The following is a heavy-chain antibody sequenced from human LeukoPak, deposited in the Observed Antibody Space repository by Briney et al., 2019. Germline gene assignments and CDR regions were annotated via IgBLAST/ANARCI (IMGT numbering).Heavy chain of an antibody. CDR2: INPNSGGT. J-gene: IGHJ4*02. Sequence: ASVKVSCKASGYTFTGYYMHWVRQAPGQGLEWMGWINPNSGGTNYAQKFQGRVTMTRDTSISTAYMELSSLRSEDTALYYCATYDSSGLLDFWGQGTLVTVSS. D-gene: IGHD3-22*01. V-gene: IGHV1-2*02. CDR3: ATYDSSGLLDF. CDR1: GYTFTGYY.